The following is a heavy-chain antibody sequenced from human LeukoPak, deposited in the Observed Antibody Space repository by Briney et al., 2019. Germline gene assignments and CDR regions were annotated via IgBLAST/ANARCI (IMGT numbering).Heavy chain of an antibody. Sequence: GGSLSSSVAASGFPLSYPWMTWVRKAPGKGLEWVGRIKSKSDGGTTDYAAPVKGRFSISRDDSKNTLYLQMNSLKSEDTGVYFCTTDGLYSIDSWGQGTLVTVSS. CDR3: TTDGLYSIDS. CDR2: IKSKSDGGTT. CDR1: GFPLSYPW. J-gene: IGHJ5*01. D-gene: IGHD6-13*01. V-gene: IGHV3-15*01.